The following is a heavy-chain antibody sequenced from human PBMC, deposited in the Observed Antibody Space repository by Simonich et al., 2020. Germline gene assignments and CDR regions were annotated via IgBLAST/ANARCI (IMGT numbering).Heavy chain of an antibody. J-gene: IGHJ3*02. D-gene: IGHD6-13*01. CDR1: GGSILSSSYY. Sequence: QLQLQESGPGLVKPSETLSLTCTVSGGSILSSSYYWGWIRPPPGKGLEWIGSIYYSGSTYYNPSLRSRVTISVDTSKNQFSLKLSSVTAADTAVYYCARHAGFAFDIWGQGTMVTVSS. CDR3: ARHAGFAFDI. V-gene: IGHV4-39*01. CDR2: IYYSGST.